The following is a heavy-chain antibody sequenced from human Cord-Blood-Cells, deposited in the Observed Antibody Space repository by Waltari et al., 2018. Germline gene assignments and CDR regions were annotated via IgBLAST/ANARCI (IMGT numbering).Heavy chain of an antibody. J-gene: IGHJ3*02. V-gene: IGHV1-69*01. CDR2: IIPIFGTA. CDR1: GGTFSRFA. CDR3: ARDVLAFDI. Sequence: QVQLVQSGAEVKKPGSSVKVSCKASGGTFSRFAISWVRQAPGQGLEWVGGIIPIFGTANYAQKFQGRVTITADESTSTAYMELSSLRSEDTAVYYCARDVLAFDIWGQGTMVTVSS.